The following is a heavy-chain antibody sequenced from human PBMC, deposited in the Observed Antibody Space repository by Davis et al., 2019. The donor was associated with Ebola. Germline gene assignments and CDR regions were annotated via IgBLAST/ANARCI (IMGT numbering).Heavy chain of an antibody. Sequence: ASVKVSCKASGYTFTSYGITWVRQAPGQGLEWMGWISAYNGNTNYAQKFQGRVTMTRDTSISTAYMDLSRLRSDDTAVYYCARVRDDYWGQGTLVTVSS. CDR3: ARVRDDY. J-gene: IGHJ4*02. CDR1: GYTFTSYG. CDR2: ISAYNGNT. V-gene: IGHV1-18*01.